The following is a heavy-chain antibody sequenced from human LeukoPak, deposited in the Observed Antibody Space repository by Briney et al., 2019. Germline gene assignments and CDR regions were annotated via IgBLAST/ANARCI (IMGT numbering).Heavy chain of an antibody. D-gene: IGHD5-18*01. V-gene: IGHV4-34*01. Sequence: PSETLSLTCAVCGGSFNGYYWSWIRQPPGKGLEWIGEINHSGSTNYNPSLKSRVTISVDTSKNQFSLKLSSVTAADTAVYYCARARPGYSYGYSGGTCFDYWGRGTLVTVSS. CDR3: ARARPGYSYGYSGGTCFDY. CDR1: GGSFNGYY. J-gene: IGHJ4*02. CDR2: INHSGST.